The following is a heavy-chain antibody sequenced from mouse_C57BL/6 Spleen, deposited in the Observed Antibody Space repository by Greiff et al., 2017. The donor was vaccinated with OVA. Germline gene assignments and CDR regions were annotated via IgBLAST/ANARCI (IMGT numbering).Heavy chain of an antibody. CDR3: TRDRDGNYFFDY. Sequence: LFNPLFSLKLSFSSSVFTFSIYSISLFRQTPEKRLEWVAYISSGGDYIYYADTVKGRFTISRDNARNTLYLQMSSLKSEDTAMYYCTRDRDGNYFFDYWGQGTTLTVSS. V-gene: IGHV5-9-1*02. J-gene: IGHJ2*01. D-gene: IGHD2-1*01. CDR2: ISSGGDYI. CDR1: VFTFSIYS.